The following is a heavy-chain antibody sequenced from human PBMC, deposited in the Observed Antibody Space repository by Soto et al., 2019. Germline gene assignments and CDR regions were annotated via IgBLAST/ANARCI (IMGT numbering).Heavy chain of an antibody. CDR1: GGTFSSYA. Sequence: QVQLVQSGAEVKKPGSSVKVSCKASGGTFSSYAISWVRQAPGQGLEWMGGIIPIFGTANSAQKFQGRVTITADHSTRTAYMELSSRRSEDTAVYYCARGGGDSSSLWPNLFDYWGQGPLVTVSS. D-gene: IGHD6-13*01. CDR2: IIPIFGTA. V-gene: IGHV1-69*01. J-gene: IGHJ4*02. CDR3: ARGGGDSSSLWPNLFDY.